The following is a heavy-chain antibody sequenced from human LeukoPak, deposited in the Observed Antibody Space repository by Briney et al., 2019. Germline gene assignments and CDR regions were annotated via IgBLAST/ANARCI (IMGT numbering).Heavy chain of an antibody. CDR1: GFTFSSYE. V-gene: IGHV3-48*03. D-gene: IGHD2-2*01. J-gene: IGHJ4*02. CDR2: ISSSGSTI. CDR3: AGEGGFYQLLLHGGFDY. Sequence: GGSLRLSCAASGFTFSSYEMNWVRQAPGKGLEWVSYISSSGSTIYYADSVKGRFTISRDNAKNSLYLQMNSLRAEDTAVYYCAGEGGFYQLLLHGGFDYWGQGTLVTVSS.